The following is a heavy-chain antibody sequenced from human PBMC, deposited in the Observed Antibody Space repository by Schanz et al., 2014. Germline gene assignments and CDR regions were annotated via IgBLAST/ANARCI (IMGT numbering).Heavy chain of an antibody. D-gene: IGHD2-2*01. V-gene: IGHV3-23*01. CDR3: AKESCSSTTCYGYGMDV. Sequence: EEQLLQSGGGLVQPGGSLRLSCAASGFTFGSYGMSWVRQGPGKGLEWVSGISGGGGTRNYADTVKGRFTVFRDDSKRTLYLEINDPRAEDADVYDCAKESCSSTTCYGYGMDVWGQGSTVTVSS. CDR1: GFTFGSYG. CDR2: ISGGGGTR. J-gene: IGHJ6*02.